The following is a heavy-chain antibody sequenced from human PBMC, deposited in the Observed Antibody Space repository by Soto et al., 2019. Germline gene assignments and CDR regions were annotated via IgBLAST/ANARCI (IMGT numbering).Heavy chain of an antibody. J-gene: IGHJ3*02. CDR1: GYPVTAYY. CDR2: INPATGAA. Sequence: QLHLVQSGAVVKKPGASVTVSCSASGYPVTAYYMHWVRQAPGRGLEWMGGINPATGAAKYTQTFRGRVTMTRDTSTSPVFMELGGLTSEDPAVFYCARGGGVGVAGSAAFDMWGQGTLVTVSS. D-gene: IGHD3-3*01. CDR3: ARGGGVGVAGSAAFDM. V-gene: IGHV1-2*02.